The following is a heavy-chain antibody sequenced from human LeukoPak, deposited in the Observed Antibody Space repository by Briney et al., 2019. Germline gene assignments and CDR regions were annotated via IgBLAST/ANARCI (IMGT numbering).Heavy chain of an antibody. CDR3: ARSSLWFGELLEGNWFDP. D-gene: IGHD3-10*01. V-gene: IGHV1-8*03. CDR1: GYTFTSYD. Sequence: ASVKVSCKASGYTFTSYDINWVRQATGQGLEWMGWMNPNSGNTGYAQKFQGRVTITRNTSISTAYMELSSLRSEDTAVHYCARSSLWFGELLEGNWFDPWGQGTLVTVSS. J-gene: IGHJ5*02. CDR2: MNPNSGNT.